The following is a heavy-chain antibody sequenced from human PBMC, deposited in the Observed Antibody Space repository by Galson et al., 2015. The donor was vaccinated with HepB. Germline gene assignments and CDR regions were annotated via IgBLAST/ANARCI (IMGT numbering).Heavy chain of an antibody. CDR3: ASPTKGY. V-gene: IGHV3-11*06. CDR2: ISSSSSYT. CDR1: GFTFSDYY. D-gene: IGHD1-14*01. J-gene: IGHJ4*02. Sequence: SLRLSCAASGFTFSDYYMSWLRQAPGKGLEWVSYISSSSSYTNYADSVKGRFTISRDNAKNSLYLQMNSLRDEDTAVYYCASPTKGYWGQGTLVTVSS.